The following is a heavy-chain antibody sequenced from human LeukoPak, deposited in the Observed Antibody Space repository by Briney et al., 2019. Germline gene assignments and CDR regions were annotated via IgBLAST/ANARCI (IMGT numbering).Heavy chain of an antibody. V-gene: IGHV4-61*02. J-gene: IGHJ4*02. CDR3: ARGLHGSGSYYVDY. CDR2: IYTSGST. D-gene: IGHD3-10*01. Sequence: SETLSPTCTVSGGSISSGSYYWSWIRQPAGKGLEWIGRIYTSGSTNYNPSLKSRVTISVDTSKNQFSLKLSSVTAADTAVYYCARGLHGSGSYYVDYWGQGTLVTVSS. CDR1: GGSISSGSYY.